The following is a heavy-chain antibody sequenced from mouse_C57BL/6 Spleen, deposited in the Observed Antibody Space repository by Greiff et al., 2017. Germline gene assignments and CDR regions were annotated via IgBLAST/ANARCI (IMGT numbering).Heavy chain of an antibody. D-gene: IGHD1-1*01. CDR1: GYTFTSYW. Sequence: VQLQQPGPELVKPGASVKLSCKASGYTFTSYWMHWVKQRPGQGLEWIGNINPSNGGTNYNEKFKSKATLTVDKSSSTAYMQLSSLTSEDSAVYYCARNYYGSSYAMDYWGQGTSVTVSS. CDR3: ARNYYGSSYAMDY. V-gene: IGHV1-53*01. CDR2: INPSNGGT. J-gene: IGHJ4*01.